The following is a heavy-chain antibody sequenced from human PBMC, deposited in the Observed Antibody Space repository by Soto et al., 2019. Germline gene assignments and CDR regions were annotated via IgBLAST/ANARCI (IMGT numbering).Heavy chain of an antibody. CDR1: GGSISSSSYY. V-gene: IGHV4-39*01. D-gene: IGHD2-2*01. CDR3: ARRTKESVVPAAITPLDY. Sequence: SETLSLTCTVSGGSISSSSYYWGWIRQPPGKGLEWIGSIYYSGSTYYNPSLKSRVTISVDTSKNQFSLKLSSVTAADTAVYYCARRTKESVVPAAITPLDYWGQGTLVTVSS. J-gene: IGHJ4*02. CDR2: IYYSGST.